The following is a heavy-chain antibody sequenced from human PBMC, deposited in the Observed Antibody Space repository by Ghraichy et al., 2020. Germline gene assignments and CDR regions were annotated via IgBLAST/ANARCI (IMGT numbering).Heavy chain of an antibody. J-gene: IGHJ4*02. D-gene: IGHD1-26*01. CDR1: GFTFSDYA. CDR3: VGGYKSVY. V-gene: IGHV3-23*01. Sequence: GESLNISCAVSGFTFSDYAMAWVRQAPGKGLDWVSAITDSGAYTYYSDSVRGRFTISRDNSKSTLYLQMNRLRAEDTALYYCVGGYKSVYWGQGTLVTVSS. CDR2: ITDSGAYT.